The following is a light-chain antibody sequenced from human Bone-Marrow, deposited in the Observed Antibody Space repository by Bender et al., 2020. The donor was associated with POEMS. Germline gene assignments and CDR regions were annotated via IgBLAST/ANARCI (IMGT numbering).Light chain of an antibody. CDR1: SSDVGSYGL. J-gene: IGLJ1*01. CDR3: CSYATTNTFV. V-gene: IGLV2-23*02. CDR2: EDF. Sequence: QSALTQPASVSGSPGQSITMSCTGDSSDVGSYGLVSWYQQHPGRAPKLLIYEDFKRPSRVSNRFSASTSGNTASLTISGLQAEDEADYYCCSYATTNTFVFGAGTKVTVL.